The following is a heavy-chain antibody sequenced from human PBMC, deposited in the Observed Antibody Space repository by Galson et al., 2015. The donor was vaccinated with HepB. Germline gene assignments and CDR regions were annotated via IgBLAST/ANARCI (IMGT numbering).Heavy chain of an antibody. J-gene: IGHJ4*02. D-gene: IGHD3-3*01. CDR2: IYPADSDV. CDR3: ARRLRFSSTYYFDY. Sequence: SGAEVKKPGESLKISCKGSGYKFSSYWIGWVRQMPGKGLEWMGIIYPADSDVRYSPSFQGQVTTSADTSISTAYLQWGSLKASDTAMYYCARRLRFSSTYYFDYWGQGTLVTVSS. CDR1: GYKFSSYW. V-gene: IGHV5-51*01.